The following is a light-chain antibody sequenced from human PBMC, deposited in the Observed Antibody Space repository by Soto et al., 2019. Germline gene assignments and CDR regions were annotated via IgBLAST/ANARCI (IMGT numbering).Light chain of an antibody. J-gene: IGLJ2*01. CDR2: EVH. CDR3: QSYDSSLSYVV. Sequence: QSALTQPPSASGSLGQSVTISCTGTSSDVGAYRYVSWYQQYPGKAPKLIVYEVHERPSGVPARFSGSKSGNTASLTISGLQAEDEADYYCQSYDSSLSYVVFGGGTKLTVL. CDR1: SSDVGAYRY. V-gene: IGLV2-8*01.